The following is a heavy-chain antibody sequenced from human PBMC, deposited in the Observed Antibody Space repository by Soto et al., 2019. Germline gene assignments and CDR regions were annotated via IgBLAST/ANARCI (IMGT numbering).Heavy chain of an antibody. V-gene: IGHV1-69*12. D-gene: IGHD1-1*01. CDR2: IIPLFRTP. J-gene: IGHJ6*02. Sequence: QVQLVQSGAEMKEPGSSVKVSCKTSGGTFSSSAISWLRQAPGQGLEWMGGIIPLFRTPDYAQKFQGRVTMAADESTTTAYMEPSSLRSADTAVYYCARAIARLQLGGHSSSILAVWGQGTTLTVSS. CDR1: GGTFSSSA. CDR3: ARAIARLQLGGHSSSILAV.